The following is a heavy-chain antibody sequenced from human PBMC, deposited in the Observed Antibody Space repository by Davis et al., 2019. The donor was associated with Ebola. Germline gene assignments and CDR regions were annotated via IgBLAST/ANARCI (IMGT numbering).Heavy chain of an antibody. CDR2: IYYSGSA. CDR3: AGVRIAAQWRMDV. J-gene: IGHJ6*04. Sequence: SETLSLTCTVSGGSVSSGSYYWSWIRQPPGKGLEWIGSIYYSGSANYNPSLKSRVTMSLDTSKNQFSLKLSSVTAADTAVYFCAGVRIAAQWRMDVWGKGTTVIVSS. V-gene: IGHV4-61*01. CDR1: GGSVSSGSYY. D-gene: IGHD6-19*01.